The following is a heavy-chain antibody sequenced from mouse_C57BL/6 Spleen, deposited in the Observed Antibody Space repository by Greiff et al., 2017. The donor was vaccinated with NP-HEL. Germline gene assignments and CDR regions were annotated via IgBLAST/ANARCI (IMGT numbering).Heavy chain of an antibody. CDR1: GYTFTSYW. D-gene: IGHD1-1*01. CDR3: ARLGLGRTTVPDY. Sequence: QVQLQQSGAELVMPGASVKLSCKASGYTFTSYWMHWVKQRPGQGLEWIGEIDPSDSYTNYNQKFKGKSTLTVDKSSSTAYMQLSSLTSEDSAVYYCARLGLGRTTVPDYWGQGITLTVSS. J-gene: IGHJ2*01. CDR2: IDPSDSYT. V-gene: IGHV1-69*01.